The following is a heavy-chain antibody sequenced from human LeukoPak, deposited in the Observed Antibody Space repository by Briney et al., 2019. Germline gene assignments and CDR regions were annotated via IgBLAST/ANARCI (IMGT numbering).Heavy chain of an antibody. CDR2: INSDGSTT. CDR3: ATFTVTTPSGYFDY. V-gene: IGHV3-74*01. CDR1: GFTFSSYW. D-gene: IGHD4-17*01. J-gene: IGHJ4*02. Sequence: GSLRLSCAASGFTFSSYWMHWVRQAPGKGLVWVSRINSDGSTTSYADSVQGRFTISRDNAKNTLYLQMNSLRAEDTAVYYCATFTVTTPSGYFDYWGQGTLVTVSS.